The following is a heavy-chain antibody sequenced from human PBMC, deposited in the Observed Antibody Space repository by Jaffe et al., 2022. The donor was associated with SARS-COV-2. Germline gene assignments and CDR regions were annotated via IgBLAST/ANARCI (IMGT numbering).Heavy chain of an antibody. J-gene: IGHJ3*02. V-gene: IGHV4-34*01. CDR2: INHSGST. CDR1: SGSFSSYY. CDR3: ARHPRDITMKWSRAFDI. Sequence: QVQLQQWGAGLLKPSETLSLTCAVFSGSFSSYYWSWIRQPPGKGLEWIGEINHSGSTNYNPSLKSRVTMSVDTSKNQFSLKLSSVTAADTAVYYCARHPRDITMKWSRAFDIWGQGTMVTVSS. D-gene: IGHD3-22*01.